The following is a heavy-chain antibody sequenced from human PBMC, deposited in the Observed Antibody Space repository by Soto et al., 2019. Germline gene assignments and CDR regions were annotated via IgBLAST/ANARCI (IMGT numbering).Heavy chain of an antibody. Sequence: GASVKVSCKASGYTFTSYYMHWVRQAPGQGLEWMGIINPSGGSTSYAQKFQGRVTMTRDTSTSTVYMELSSLRSEDTAVYYCAREGGPPQTIFGVVPSPLFDYWGQGTLVTVSS. CDR2: INPSGGST. CDR3: AREGGPPQTIFGVVPSPLFDY. V-gene: IGHV1-46*01. CDR1: GYTFTSYY. D-gene: IGHD3-3*01. J-gene: IGHJ4*02.